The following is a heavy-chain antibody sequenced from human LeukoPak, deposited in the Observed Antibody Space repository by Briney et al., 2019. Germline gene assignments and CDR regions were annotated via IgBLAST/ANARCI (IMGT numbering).Heavy chain of an antibody. V-gene: IGHV4-4*07. Sequence: SETLSLTCTVPGGSISSYYWSWIRQPAGKGLEWIGRIYTSGSTNYNPSLKSRVTMSVDTSKNQFSLKLSSVTAADTAVYYCAREGYYDSSGYYEIWGQGTMVTVSS. CDR2: IYTSGST. D-gene: IGHD3-22*01. CDR3: AREGYYDSSGYYEI. CDR1: GGSISSYY. J-gene: IGHJ3*02.